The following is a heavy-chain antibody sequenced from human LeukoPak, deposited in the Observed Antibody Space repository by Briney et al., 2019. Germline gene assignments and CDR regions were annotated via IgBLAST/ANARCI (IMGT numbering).Heavy chain of an antibody. V-gene: IGHV1-18*04. CDR3: ARDRGLTMVRGVIDY. Sequence: GASVKVSCKASGYTFTSYGIIWVRLAPGQGLEWMGWISAYNGNTNYAQKLQGRVTMTTDTSTSTAYMELRSLRPDDTAVYYCARDRGLTMVRGVIDYWGQGTQVTVSS. CDR1: GYTFTSYG. CDR2: ISAYNGNT. D-gene: IGHD3-10*01. J-gene: IGHJ4*02.